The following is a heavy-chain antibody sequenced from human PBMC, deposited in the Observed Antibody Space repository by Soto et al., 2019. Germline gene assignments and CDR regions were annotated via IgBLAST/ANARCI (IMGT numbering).Heavy chain of an antibody. Sequence: SETLSLTCTVFGGPISSYYWSWIRQPAGKGLEWIGRIYTSGSTNYNPSLKSRVTMCVDTSKNQFSLKLSSVTAAATAVYYCARGGDSSSVPFDYWGQGTLVTFSS. J-gene: IGHJ4*02. V-gene: IGHV4-4*07. CDR1: GGPISSYY. CDR3: ARGGDSSSVPFDY. D-gene: IGHD6-19*01. CDR2: IYTSGST.